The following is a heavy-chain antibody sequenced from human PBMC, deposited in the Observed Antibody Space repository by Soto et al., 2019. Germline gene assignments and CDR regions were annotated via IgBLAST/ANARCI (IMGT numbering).Heavy chain of an antibody. V-gene: IGHV5-51*01. CDR2: IYPGDSDS. J-gene: IGHJ4*02. CDR1: GYSFVSYW. D-gene: IGHD5-12*01. Sequence: PGESLKNSCNGSGYSFVSYWIAWVRQRPGKGLEWMGIIYPGDSDSTYSPSFQGQVTLSVDKSINTVFLQWSSLEASDTAMYYCARTDGYEIEYWGQGTQVTVSS. CDR3: ARTDGYEIEY.